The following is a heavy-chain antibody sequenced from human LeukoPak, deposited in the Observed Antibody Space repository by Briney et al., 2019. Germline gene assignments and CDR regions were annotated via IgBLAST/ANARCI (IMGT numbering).Heavy chain of an antibody. CDR3: ARAAYCSGASCYFDY. V-gene: IGHV4-4*07. D-gene: IGHD2-15*01. Sequence: PSETLSLTCTVSGXSITTYSWSWIRQPAGKGLELIGRIYASGSTTYNPSLKSRVTMSVDTSKNQFSVRLTSVAAADTAVHYCARAAYCSGASCYFDYWGQGSLVTVSS. CDR1: GXSITTYS. J-gene: IGHJ4*02. CDR2: IYASGST.